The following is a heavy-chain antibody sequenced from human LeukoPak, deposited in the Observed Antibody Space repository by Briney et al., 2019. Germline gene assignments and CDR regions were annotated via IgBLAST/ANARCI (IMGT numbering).Heavy chain of an antibody. V-gene: IGHV1-2*02. CDR2: INPNSGGT. Sequence: ASVKVSCKASGYTFTGYYMHWVRQAPGQGLEWMGWINPNSGGTNYAQKFQGRVTMTSDTSISAAYMELSRLRSDDTAVYYCARDLSTSYSDYWGQGTLVTVSS. CDR1: GYTFTGYY. D-gene: IGHD2-2*01. J-gene: IGHJ4*02. CDR3: ARDLSTSYSDY.